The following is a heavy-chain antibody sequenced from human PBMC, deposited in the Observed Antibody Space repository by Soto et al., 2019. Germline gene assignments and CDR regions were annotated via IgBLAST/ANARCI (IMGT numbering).Heavy chain of an antibody. CDR3: ARGAYCGGDCYSAPPDY. J-gene: IGHJ4*02. V-gene: IGHV3-48*03. Sequence: GGSLRLSCAASGFTFSSYEMNWVRQAPGKGLEWVSYISSSGSTIYYADSVKGRFTISRDNAKNSLYLQMNSLRAEDTAVYYCARGAYCGGDCYSAPPDYWGQGTLVTVSS. CDR1: GFTFSSYE. CDR2: ISSSGSTI. D-gene: IGHD2-21*02.